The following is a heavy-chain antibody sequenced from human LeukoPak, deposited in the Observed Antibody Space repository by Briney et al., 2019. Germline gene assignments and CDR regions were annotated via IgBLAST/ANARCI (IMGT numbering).Heavy chain of an antibody. Sequence: ASVKVSCKASGGTFSSYAISWVRQAPGQGLEWMGGIIPIFGTANYAQKFQGRVTITADESTSTAYMELSSLRSEDTAVYYCARGGTTMIVVSAFDIWGQGTMVTVSS. CDR1: GGTFSSYA. CDR2: IIPIFGTA. V-gene: IGHV1-69*13. J-gene: IGHJ3*02. CDR3: ARGGTTMIVVSAFDI. D-gene: IGHD3-22*01.